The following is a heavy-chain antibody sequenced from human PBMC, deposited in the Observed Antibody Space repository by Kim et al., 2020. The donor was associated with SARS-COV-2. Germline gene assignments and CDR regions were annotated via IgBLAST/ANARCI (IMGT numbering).Heavy chain of an antibody. J-gene: IGHJ6*02. D-gene: IGHD3-10*01. CDR3: AKESGSGSYYAWTYYFYGMDV. Sequence: GGSLRLSCAASGFTFSSYGMHWVRQAPGKGLEWVAVISYDGSNKYYADSVKGRFTTSRDNSKNTLYLQMNSLRAEDTAVYYCAKESGSGSYYAWTYYFYGMDVWRRMTAVSVSS. CDR2: ISYDGSNK. CDR1: GFTFSSYG. V-gene: IGHV3-30*18.